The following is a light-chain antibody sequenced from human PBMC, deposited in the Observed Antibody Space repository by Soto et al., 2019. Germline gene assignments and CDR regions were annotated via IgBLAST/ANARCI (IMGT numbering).Light chain of an antibody. CDR2: DIS. Sequence: IALTQSPATLSLSPGDTATLSCRASQIVTNYLGWYQQRPGQPPRLLIYDISNRAPGIPARFSGGGSGTDFTLTISSLESEDFAVYFCQQRNSFGQGTRLEI. V-gene: IGKV3-11*01. J-gene: IGKJ5*01. CDR1: QIVTNY. CDR3: QQRNS.